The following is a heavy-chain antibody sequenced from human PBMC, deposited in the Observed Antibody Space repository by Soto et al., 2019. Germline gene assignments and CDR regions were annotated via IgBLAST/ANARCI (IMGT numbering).Heavy chain of an antibody. CDR3: ARDTVAAARGWSYYHMDV. Sequence: EVLLVESGGRLVRPGGSLRLSCAGSGFYFEAYALHWVRHAPGKGLEWVSAISWNRGKSDSADAVQGRFTISRDNAKNSVDLQMNSLRDEATGIYYRARDTVAAARGWSYYHMDVWGKGTTVSGSS. J-gene: IGHJ6*03. CDR2: ISWNRGKS. CDR1: GFYFEAYA. V-gene: IGHV3-9*01. D-gene: IGHD2-15*01.